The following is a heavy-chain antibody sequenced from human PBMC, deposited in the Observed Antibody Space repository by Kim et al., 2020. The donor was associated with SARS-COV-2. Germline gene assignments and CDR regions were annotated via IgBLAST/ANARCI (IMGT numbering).Heavy chain of an antibody. CDR2: IYHSGST. V-gene: IGHV4-4*02. J-gene: IGHJ3*02. CDR1: GGSISSSNW. CDR3: ASWRGSGWYDFGHSAFDI. Sequence: SETLSLTCAVSGGSISSSNWWSWVRQPPGKGLEWIGEIYHSGSTNYNPSLKSRVTISVDKSKNQFSLKLSSVTAADTAVYYCASWRGSGWYDFGHSAFDIWGQGTMVTVSS. D-gene: IGHD6-19*01.